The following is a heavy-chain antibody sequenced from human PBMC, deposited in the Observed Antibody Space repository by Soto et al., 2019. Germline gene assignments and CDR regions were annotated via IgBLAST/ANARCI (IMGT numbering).Heavy chain of an antibody. CDR1: GFTFRSYW. J-gene: IGHJ4*02. V-gene: IGHV3-74*01. CDR3: ANLGGGYCTSTDCPDY. Sequence: GGSLRLSCAASGFTFRSYWMQWVRQAPGKGLVWVSWINSDGSSTSYADSVKGRFTISRDNAKNMLYLQMNSLRAEDTAVYYCANLGGGYCTSTDCPDYWGQGTLVTVSS. CDR2: INSDGSST. D-gene: IGHD2-2*01.